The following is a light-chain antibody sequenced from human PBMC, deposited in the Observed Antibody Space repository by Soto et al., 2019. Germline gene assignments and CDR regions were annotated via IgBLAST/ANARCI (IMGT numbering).Light chain of an antibody. CDR1: SGDVGSYDL. CDR3: CSYAGSGTYV. V-gene: IGLV2-23*01. CDR2: EAN. Sequence: LTQPASVSGSPGQSISVSCTGTSGDVGSYDLVSWYQQHPGKAPKLIIHEANKRPSGVSNRFSGSKSGNTASLTISGLQAEDEADYYCCSYAGSGTYVFGTGTKVTVL. J-gene: IGLJ1*01.